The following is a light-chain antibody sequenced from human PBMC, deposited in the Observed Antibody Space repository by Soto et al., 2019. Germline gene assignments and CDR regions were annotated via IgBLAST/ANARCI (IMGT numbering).Light chain of an antibody. V-gene: IGKV1-5*01. J-gene: IGKJ3*01. CDR2: DVY. CDR3: QQYKDYVYT. CDR1: QTGERW. Sequence: DIQMTQSPSTLSASVRDRVIITCRASQTGERWMAWYQQKPGKAPKLLISDVYTLERGVPSRFIGSGSATEFTITISGLQPDDFATYYCQQYKDYVYTFGPGTKVDIK.